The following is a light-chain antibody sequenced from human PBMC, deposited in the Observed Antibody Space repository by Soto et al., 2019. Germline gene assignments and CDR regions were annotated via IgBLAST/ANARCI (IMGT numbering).Light chain of an antibody. CDR3: QQYGSSPLAYT. J-gene: IGKJ2*01. CDR1: QSVSSSY. V-gene: IGKV3-20*01. CDR2: GAS. Sequence: EIVLTQSPGTLSLSPGERATLSCRASQSVSSSYLAWYQQKPGQAPRLLIYGASSRATGIPDRFSGSGSGTDFTLTISRLGPEDFAVYYCQQYGSSPLAYTFGQGTKLEIK.